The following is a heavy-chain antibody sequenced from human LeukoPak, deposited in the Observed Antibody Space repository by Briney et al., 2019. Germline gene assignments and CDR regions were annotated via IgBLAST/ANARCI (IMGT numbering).Heavy chain of an antibody. D-gene: IGHD2-2*01. CDR2: INWNGGST. CDR1: GFAFDDHG. V-gene: IGHV3-20*04. J-gene: IGHJ4*02. Sequence: GGSMRLSSTTSGFAFDDHGMSCDRQVPGKGLEWVSGINWNGGSTGYADPLRGRFTISRDNAKNSLYLQMDSLRAEDTALYYCARAPITSPFYFDYWGQGTLVTVSS. CDR3: ARAPITSPFYFDY.